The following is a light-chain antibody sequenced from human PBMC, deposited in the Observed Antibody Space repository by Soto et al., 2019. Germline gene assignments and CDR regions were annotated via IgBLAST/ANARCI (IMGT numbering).Light chain of an antibody. CDR1: QSVSRY. J-gene: IGKJ4*01. CDR3: QQRSNWPLLT. V-gene: IGKV3-11*01. CDR2: DAS. Sequence: EIVLTQSPATLSLSPGERATLSCRASQSVSRYLAWYQQKPGQAPSLLIYDASNRATGIPGRFSGRGSGTDFTLTISGLEPEDSAVYYCQQRSNWPLLTFGGGTKVDIK.